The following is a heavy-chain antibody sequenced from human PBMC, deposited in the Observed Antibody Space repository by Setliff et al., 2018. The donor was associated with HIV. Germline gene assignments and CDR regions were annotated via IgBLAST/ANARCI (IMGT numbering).Heavy chain of an antibody. J-gene: IGHJ3*02. CDR2: IFYTGST. D-gene: IGHD3-22*01. Sequence: SETLSLTCSVSGDSFSTSSYFWGWVRQSPGGGLEWIGNIFYTGSTHYNPSLKSRVTISIDTSKNQFSLRLSSVTAADTAVYYCARAPFYSGYDSHDSSGYYLDAFDIWGPGTMVTVSS. CDR3: ARAPFYSGYDSHDSSGYYLDAFDI. V-gene: IGHV4-39*01. CDR1: GDSFSTSSYF.